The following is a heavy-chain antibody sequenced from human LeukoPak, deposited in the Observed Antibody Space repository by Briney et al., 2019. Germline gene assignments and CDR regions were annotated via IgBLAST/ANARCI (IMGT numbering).Heavy chain of an antibody. D-gene: IGHD2-21*01. CDR2: IYPSDSDT. V-gene: IGHV5-51*01. CDR3: GRLSVFEYFDQ. Sequence: GESLKISCKGSGYRFTSYWIGSVRQTPGKGLEWMGNIYPSDSDTRYNPSFQGQVTISVDKSISTAYLQWSSLKASDTAMYYCGRLSVFEYFDQWGQGSLVTVSS. CDR1: GYRFTSYW. J-gene: IGHJ4*02.